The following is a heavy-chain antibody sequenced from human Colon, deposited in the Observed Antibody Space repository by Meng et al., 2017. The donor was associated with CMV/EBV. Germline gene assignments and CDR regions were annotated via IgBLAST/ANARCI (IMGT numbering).Heavy chain of an antibody. D-gene: IGHD2-2*01. CDR2: IYPGDSDT. CDR3: ARQYCSSTSCYEGNFDY. V-gene: IGHV5-51*01. J-gene: IGHJ4*02. Sequence: GESLKISCKGSGYSFTSYWIGWVRQLPGKGLEWMGIIYPGDSDTRYSPSFQGQVTISADKSISTAYLQWSSLTASDTAMYYCARQYCSSTSCYEGNFDYWGQGTLVTVSS. CDR1: GYSFTSYW.